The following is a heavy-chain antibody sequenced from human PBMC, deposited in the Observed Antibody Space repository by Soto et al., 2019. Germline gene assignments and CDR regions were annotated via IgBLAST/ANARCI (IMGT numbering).Heavy chain of an antibody. Sequence: PGGSLRLSCAASGFTFSSYAMSWVRQAPGKGLEWVSAISGSGGSTYYADSVKGRFTISRDNSKNTLYLQMNSLRAEDTAVYYCAKEKGDMALVFSNYYYYYGMDVWGQGTTVTVSS. D-gene: IGHD2-15*01. CDR1: GFTFSSYA. J-gene: IGHJ6*02. CDR3: AKEKGDMALVFSNYYYYYGMDV. V-gene: IGHV3-23*01. CDR2: ISGSGGST.